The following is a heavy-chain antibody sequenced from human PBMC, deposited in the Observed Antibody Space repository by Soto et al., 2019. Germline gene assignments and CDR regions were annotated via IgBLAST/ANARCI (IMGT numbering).Heavy chain of an antibody. CDR2: INHSGST. D-gene: IGHD3-10*01. CDR3: ARVGYYGSGSYYDWFDP. CDR1: GGSFSGYY. Sequence: QVQLQQWGAGLLKPSETLSLTCAVYGGSFSGYYWSWIRQPPGKGLEWIGEINHSGSTNYNPSLKSRVTISVDTSKNQFSLKLSSVTAADTAVYYCARVGYYGSGSYYDWFDPWGQGTPVTVSS. J-gene: IGHJ5*02. V-gene: IGHV4-34*01.